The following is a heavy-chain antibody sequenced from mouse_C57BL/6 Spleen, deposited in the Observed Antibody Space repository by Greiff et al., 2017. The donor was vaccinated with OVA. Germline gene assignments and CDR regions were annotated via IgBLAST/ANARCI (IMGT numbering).Heavy chain of an antibody. CDR3: ARLCYYGSSGWFAY. CDR1: GYTFTSYW. D-gene: IGHD1-1*01. J-gene: IGHJ3*01. V-gene: IGHV1-53*01. CDR2: INPSTGGT. Sequence: VQLQQPGTELVKPGASVKLSCKASGYTFTSYWMHWVKQRPGQGLEWIGNINPSTGGTNYNEKFKSKATLTVDKSSSTAYMQLSSLTAEDSAVCYCARLCYYGSSGWFAYWGQGTLVTVAA.